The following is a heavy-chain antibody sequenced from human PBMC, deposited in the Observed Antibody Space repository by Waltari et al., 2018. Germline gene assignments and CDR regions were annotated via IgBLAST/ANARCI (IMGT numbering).Heavy chain of an antibody. J-gene: IGHJ6*02. CDR3: ALDTGALWMDV. Sequence: QVQLVQSGAEVKKPGASVKISCKTSEYTFTSSYIHWVRQAPGQGLEGMGIINPRGGSTIYAQKLQGRVTMTRDTSTSTVYMELSSLRSDETAVYYCALDTGALWMDVWGQGTTVTVSS. D-gene: IGHD2-21*01. V-gene: IGHV1-46*04. CDR1: EYTFTSSY. CDR2: INPRGGST.